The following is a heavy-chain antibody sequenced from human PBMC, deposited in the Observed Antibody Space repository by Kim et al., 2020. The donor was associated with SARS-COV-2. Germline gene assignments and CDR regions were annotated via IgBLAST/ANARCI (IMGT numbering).Heavy chain of an antibody. CDR3: ARERQRIESLISFEY. V-gene: IGHV3-9*01. CDR1: GFTFDDYA. D-gene: IGHD6-25*01. J-gene: IGHJ4*02. CDR2: IDSNGNEI. Sequence: GGSLRLSCAASGFTFDDYAMHWVRQPPGKGLEWVSGIDSNGNEIGYADSVKGRFTISRDNARNSLYLQMNSLRAEDTAFYYCARERQRIESLISFEYWGQGTLVTASS.